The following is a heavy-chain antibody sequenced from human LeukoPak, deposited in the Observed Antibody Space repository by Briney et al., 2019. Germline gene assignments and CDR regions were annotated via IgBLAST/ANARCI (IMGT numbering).Heavy chain of an antibody. Sequence: GGPLRLSCAASGFTFSSYWMHWVRQAPGKGLVWVSRINGVGSSTIYADSVKGRFTISRDNAKNTLYLQMNSLRAEDTAVYYCAATVTTYYYYYMDVWGKGTTVTVSS. D-gene: IGHD4-17*01. J-gene: IGHJ6*03. CDR1: GFTFSSYW. V-gene: IGHV3-74*01. CDR3: AATVTTYYYYYMDV. CDR2: INGVGSST.